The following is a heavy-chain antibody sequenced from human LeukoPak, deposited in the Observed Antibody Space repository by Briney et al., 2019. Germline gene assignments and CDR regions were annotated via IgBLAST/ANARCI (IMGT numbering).Heavy chain of an antibody. CDR2: ISGSGGST. Sequence: GGSLRLSCAASGFTFSSYAMSWVRQAPGKGLEWVSAISGSGGSTYYADSVKGRFTISRDNSKNTLYLQMNSPRAEDTAVYYCAKDVSSSWFHYFDYWGQGTLVTVSS. V-gene: IGHV3-23*01. CDR3: AKDVSSSWFHYFDY. J-gene: IGHJ4*02. D-gene: IGHD6-13*01. CDR1: GFTFSSYA.